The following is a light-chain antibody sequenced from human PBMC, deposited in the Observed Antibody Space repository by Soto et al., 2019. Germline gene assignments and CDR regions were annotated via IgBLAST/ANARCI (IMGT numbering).Light chain of an antibody. CDR3: CSYAGSYTYA. CDR1: SSDVGGYNY. CDR2: DVS. V-gene: IGLV2-11*01. Sequence: QSALTQPRSVSGSHGQSVTISCTGTSSDVGGYNYVSWYQQHPGKAPKLMIYDVSKRPSGVPDRFSGSKSGNTASLTISRLQAEDEADYYCCSYAGSYTYAFGTGTKVTVL. J-gene: IGLJ1*01.